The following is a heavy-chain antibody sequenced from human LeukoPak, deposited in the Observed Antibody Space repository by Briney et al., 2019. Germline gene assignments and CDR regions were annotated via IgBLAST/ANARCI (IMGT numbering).Heavy chain of an antibody. CDR1: AFTFNTNP. Sequence: GGSLRLSCAASAFTFNTNPMAWVRKAPGKGKERVSLISDSGGRTYYADSVKGRFTISRDNSKTTLFLQMSSLRVEDTAIYYCAKERQTTTAFDSWGQGTQVTVSS. V-gene: IGHV3-23*01. J-gene: IGHJ4*02. CDR2: ISDSGGRT. D-gene: IGHD4-17*01. CDR3: AKERQTTTAFDS.